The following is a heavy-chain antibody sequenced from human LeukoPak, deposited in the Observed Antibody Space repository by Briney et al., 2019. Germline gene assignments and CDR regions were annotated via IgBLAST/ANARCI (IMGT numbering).Heavy chain of an antibody. D-gene: IGHD3-22*01. J-gene: IGHJ4*02. CDR3: ASRYYDSSGTY. CDR2: ISGSGGST. CDR1: GFTFSSYA. Sequence: GGSLRLSRAASGFTFSSYAMSWVRQAPGKGLEWVSAISGSGGSTYYTDSVKGRFTISRDNSKNTLYLQMNSLRAEDTAVYYCASRYYDSSGTYWGQGTLVTVSS. V-gene: IGHV3-23*01.